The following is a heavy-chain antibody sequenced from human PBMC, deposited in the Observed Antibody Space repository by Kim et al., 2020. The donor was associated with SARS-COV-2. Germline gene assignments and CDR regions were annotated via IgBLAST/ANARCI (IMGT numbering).Heavy chain of an antibody. J-gene: IGHJ4*02. CDR3: ARDDCRSTSCYAH. CDR2: ISAYNGNT. Sequence: ASVKVSCKASGYTFSSYRIIWVRQAPGQGLGWMGWISAYNGNTNYAQKFQGRVTMTTDTSTSTAYMELRSLISDDTAVYYCARDDCRSTSCYAHWGQGTLVTV. CDR1: GYTFSSYR. V-gene: IGHV1-18*01. D-gene: IGHD2-2*01.